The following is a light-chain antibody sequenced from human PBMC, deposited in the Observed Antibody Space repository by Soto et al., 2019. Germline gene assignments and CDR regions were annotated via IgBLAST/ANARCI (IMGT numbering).Light chain of an antibody. CDR3: SSWDDSLDGPV. CDR2: SIN. V-gene: IGLV1-44*01. CDR1: YSNNGSNF. Sequence: QSVLTQPPSASATPGQTVTISCSGRYSNNGSNFVSWYQRLPGTAPKLLIYSINQRPSGVPNRFSGSKSGTSASLTISGLHSEDEADYFGSSWDDSLDGPVFGGGTKVTVL. J-gene: IGLJ3*02.